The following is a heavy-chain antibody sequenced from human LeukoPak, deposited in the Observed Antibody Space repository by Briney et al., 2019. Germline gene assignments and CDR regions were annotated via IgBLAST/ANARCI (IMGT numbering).Heavy chain of an antibody. CDR1: GGSISSSNW. V-gene: IGHV4-4*02. J-gene: IGHJ3*02. D-gene: IGHD7-27*01. Sequence: PSGTLSLTCAVSGGSISSSNWWSWVRQPPGKGLEWIGEIYHSGSTNYNPSLKSRVTISVDKSKNQFSLKLSSVTAADTAVYYCAIETGNKADAFDIWGQGTMVTVSS. CDR2: IYHSGST. CDR3: AIETGNKADAFDI.